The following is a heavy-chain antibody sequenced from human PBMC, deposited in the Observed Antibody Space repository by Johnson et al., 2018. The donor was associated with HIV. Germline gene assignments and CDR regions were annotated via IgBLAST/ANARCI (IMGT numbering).Heavy chain of an antibody. CDR2: IGTAGDT. CDR3: AKDDRELDAFDI. Sequence: MLLVESGGGLVQPGGSLRLSCAASGFTVSSNYMRWVRQAPGKGLEWVSAIGTAGDTYYPGSVKGRFTISRENAKNSLYLQMNSLRAGDTAVYYCAKDDRELDAFDIWGQGTMVTVSS. V-gene: IGHV3-13*01. J-gene: IGHJ3*02. CDR1: GFTVSSNY. D-gene: IGHD1-26*01.